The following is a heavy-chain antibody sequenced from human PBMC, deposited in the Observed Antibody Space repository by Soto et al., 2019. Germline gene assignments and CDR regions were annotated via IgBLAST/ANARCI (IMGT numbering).Heavy chain of an antibody. V-gene: IGHV3-30-3*01. CDR3: ARDPYAISTSEYYFDY. Sequence: QVQLVESGGGVVQPGRSLRLSCAASGFTFSSYAMHWVRQAPGKGLEWVAVISYDGSNKYYADSVKGRFTISRDNSKNTLYLQMNSLRAEDTAVYYCARDPYAISTSEYYFDYWGQGTLVTVSS. D-gene: IGHD2-2*01. CDR2: ISYDGSNK. CDR1: GFTFSSYA. J-gene: IGHJ4*02.